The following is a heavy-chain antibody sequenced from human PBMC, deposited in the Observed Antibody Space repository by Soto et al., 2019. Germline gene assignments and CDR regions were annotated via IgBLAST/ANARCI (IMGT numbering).Heavy chain of an antibody. CDR1: VDSFTSYW. J-gene: IGHJ6*02. Sequence: GESLKISCNGSVDSFTSYWISRVRQMPGKGREGRGRIDPSDSYTTYSASFQCHVTISADTCIITVYLQWSSLNASDSALYYGARLEAMRFGSRFPYGMDVWGQGTTVTVSS. D-gene: IGHD3-10*01. CDR2: IDPSDSYT. CDR3: ARLEAMRFGSRFPYGMDV. V-gene: IGHV5-10-1*01.